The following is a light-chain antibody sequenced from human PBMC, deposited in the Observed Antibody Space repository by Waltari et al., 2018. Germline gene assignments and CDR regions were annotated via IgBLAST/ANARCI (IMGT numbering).Light chain of an antibody. J-gene: IGLJ3*02. Sequence: QSALTQPPSVSGAPGQRVTISCTGSRSNIGADYAVHWYQQLPRTAPKPLIHGNSNRPSGVPDRFSGSKSGTSASLAITGLQAEDEADYYCQSYDNRLSAWVFGGGTKLTVL. V-gene: IGLV1-40*01. CDR2: GNS. CDR1: RSNIGADYA. CDR3: QSYDNRLSAWV.